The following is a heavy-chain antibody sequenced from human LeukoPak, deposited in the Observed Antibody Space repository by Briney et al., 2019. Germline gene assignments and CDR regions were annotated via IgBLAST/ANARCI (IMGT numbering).Heavy chain of an antibody. CDR1: GFTFSSYG. CDR2: IWYDGSNK. D-gene: IGHD5-24*01. CDR3: TRVGYIDEGIDY. J-gene: IGHJ4*02. Sequence: GGSLRLSCAASGFTFSSYGMHWVRQAPGKGLEWVTVIWYDGSNKYYADSVKGRFTISRDNAKNSLYLQMNSLRAEDTAIYYCTRVGYIDEGIDYWGLGTLVTVSS. V-gene: IGHV3-33*03.